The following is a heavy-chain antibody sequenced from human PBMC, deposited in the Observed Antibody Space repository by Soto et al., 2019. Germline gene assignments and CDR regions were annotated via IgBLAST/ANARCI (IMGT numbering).Heavy chain of an antibody. D-gene: IGHD3-10*01. CDR2: IYYSGST. Sequence: SETLSLTCTVSGGSISSSSYYWGWIRQPPGKGLEWIGSIYYSGSTYYNPSLKSRVTISVDTSKNQFSLKLNSVTAADTAVYYCARVLLWFGELSYYFDYWGQGTLVTVSS. CDR3: ARVLLWFGELSYYFDY. CDR1: GGSISSSSYY. J-gene: IGHJ4*02. V-gene: IGHV4-39*01.